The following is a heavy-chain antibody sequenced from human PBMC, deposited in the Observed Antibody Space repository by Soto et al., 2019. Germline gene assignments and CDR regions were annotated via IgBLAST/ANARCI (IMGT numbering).Heavy chain of an antibody. J-gene: IGHJ6*02. CDR1: GFTLTTYS. Sequence: PGGSLRLSCAASGFTLTTYSMNWVRQASGKGLEWVPSISSSSSHIYYADSVKGRFTISRDNARNSLYLQMNSLRAEDTAVYYCVRERGLSSYYGMDVWGQGTTVTVSS. CDR3: VRERGLSSYYGMDV. D-gene: IGHD3-10*01. CDR2: ISSSSSHI. V-gene: IGHV3-21*01.